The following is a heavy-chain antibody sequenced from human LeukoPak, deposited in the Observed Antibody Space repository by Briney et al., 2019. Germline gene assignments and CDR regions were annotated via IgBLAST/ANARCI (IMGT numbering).Heavy chain of an antibody. Sequence: SETLSLTCTVSGGSINSSSYYWAWIRQPPGKSLEWIGCIYYSGSTYYNPSLKSRFFISVDTSKNQFSLKLSSVTAADTAVYYCAREYSSSWGSYYYMDVWGKGTTVTVSS. D-gene: IGHD6-6*01. V-gene: IGHV4-39*07. CDR1: GGSINSSSYY. CDR3: AREYSSSWGSYYYMDV. CDR2: IYYSGST. J-gene: IGHJ6*03.